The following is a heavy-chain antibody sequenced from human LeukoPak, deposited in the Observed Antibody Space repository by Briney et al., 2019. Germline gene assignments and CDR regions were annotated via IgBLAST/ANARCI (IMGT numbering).Heavy chain of an antibody. D-gene: IGHD1-26*01. Sequence: GGSLRLSCAASGFTFSNAWMSWVRQAPGKGLEWVGRIKSKTDGGTTDYAAPVKGRFTISRDDSKNTLYLQMNSLRAEDTAVYYCARESPGATRDYWGQGTLVTVSS. J-gene: IGHJ4*02. CDR1: GFTFSNAW. CDR2: IKSKTDGGTT. CDR3: ARESPGATRDY. V-gene: IGHV3-15*01.